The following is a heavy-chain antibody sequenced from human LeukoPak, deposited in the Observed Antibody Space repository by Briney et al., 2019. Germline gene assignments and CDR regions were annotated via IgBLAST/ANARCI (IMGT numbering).Heavy chain of an antibody. Sequence: GASVKVSCKASGYTFTSYYMHWVRQAPGQGLEWMGIINPSGGSTSYAQKFQGRVTMTRDTSTSTVYMELSSLRSEDTAVYYCAREYSRLRFLEWLFANWFDPWGQGTLVTVSS. V-gene: IGHV1-46*01. CDR1: GYTFTSYY. CDR2: INPSGGST. J-gene: IGHJ5*02. D-gene: IGHD3-3*01. CDR3: AREYSRLRFLEWLFANWFDP.